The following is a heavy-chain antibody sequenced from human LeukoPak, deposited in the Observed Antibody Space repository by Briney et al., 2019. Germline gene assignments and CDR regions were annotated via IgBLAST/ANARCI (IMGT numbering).Heavy chain of an antibody. D-gene: IGHD4-17*01. V-gene: IGHV1-69*05. CDR3: ARGTVTTGSYAFDL. J-gene: IGHJ3*01. CDR2: IIPIFGTA. CDR1: GYTFTRYG. Sequence: ASVKVSCKASGYTFTRYGISWVRQVPGQGLEWMGGIIPIFGTANYAQKFQGRVTITTDESTNTAYMELSSLRSEDTAVYYFARGTVTTGSYAFDLWGQGTMVTVSS.